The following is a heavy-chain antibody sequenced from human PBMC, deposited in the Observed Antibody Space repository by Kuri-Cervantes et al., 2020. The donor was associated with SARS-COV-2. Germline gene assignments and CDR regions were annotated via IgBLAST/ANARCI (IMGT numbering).Heavy chain of an antibody. Sequence: SVKVSCKAPGYTFTSYDINWVRQAPGQGLEWMGGIIPIFGTANYAQKFQGRVTITTDESTSTAYMELSSLRSEDTAVYYCARERASGWAGDFDYWGQGTLVTVSS. CDR2: IIPIFGTA. CDR1: GYTFTSYD. J-gene: IGHJ4*02. D-gene: IGHD1-26*01. CDR3: ARERASGWAGDFDY. V-gene: IGHV1-69*05.